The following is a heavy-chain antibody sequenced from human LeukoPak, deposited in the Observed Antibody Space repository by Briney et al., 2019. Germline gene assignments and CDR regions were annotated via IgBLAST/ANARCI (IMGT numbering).Heavy chain of an antibody. D-gene: IGHD6-13*01. V-gene: IGHV3-30*18. CDR2: ISYDGSNK. CDR1: GFTFSSYG. Sequence: GGSLRLSCAASGFTFSSYGMHWVRQAPGKGLEWVAVISYDGSNKYYADSVKGRFTISRDNSKNTLYLQMNSLRAEDTAVFYCAKSAAGGPYYYFGVDVWGQGTTVTVSS. J-gene: IGHJ6*02. CDR3: AKSAAGGPYYYFGVDV.